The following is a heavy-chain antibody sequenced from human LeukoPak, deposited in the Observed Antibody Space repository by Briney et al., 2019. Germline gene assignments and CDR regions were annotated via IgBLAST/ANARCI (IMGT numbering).Heavy chain of an antibody. J-gene: IGHJ4*02. CDR3: ARDGIYGETADY. CDR2: IHCSGST. Sequence: SETLSLTCTCSGGSVSSGRYYWSWIRQPPGKRLEWIGYIHCSGSTNYNPSLKSRVTISVDTSKNQFSLKLSAVTAADTAVYYCARDGIYGETADYWGQGTLVTVSS. CDR1: GGSVSSGRYY. D-gene: IGHD4-17*01. V-gene: IGHV4-61*01.